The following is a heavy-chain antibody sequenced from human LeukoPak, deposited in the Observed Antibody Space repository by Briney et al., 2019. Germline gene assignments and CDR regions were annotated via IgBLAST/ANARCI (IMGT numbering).Heavy chain of an antibody. CDR3: ARDAYRSSGNWFDP. V-gene: IGHV3-74*01. CDR2: IYSDGSGI. CDR1: GFTFSNYW. D-gene: IGHD6-6*01. Sequence: GGSLRLSCAASGFTFSNYWMHWVRHAPGKGPVWVSRIYSDGSGIAYADSVKGRFTISRDNAKNTLYLQMNSLRAEDTAVYYCARDAYRSSGNWFDPWGQGTLVTVSS. J-gene: IGHJ5*02.